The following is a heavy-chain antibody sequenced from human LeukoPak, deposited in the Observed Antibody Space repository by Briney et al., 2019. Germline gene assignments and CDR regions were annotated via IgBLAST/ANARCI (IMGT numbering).Heavy chain of an antibody. CDR3: ARDAGDYYYYYYMDV. Sequence: PSETLSLTCTVSGGSISSYHWSWIRQPPGKGLEWIGYIYYSGSTNYNPSLKSRVTISLDTSKNQFSLKLSSVTAADTAVYYCARDAGDYYYYYYMDVWGKGTTVTVSS. CDR2: IYYSGST. CDR1: GGSISSYH. V-gene: IGHV4-59*01. D-gene: IGHD3-10*01. J-gene: IGHJ6*03.